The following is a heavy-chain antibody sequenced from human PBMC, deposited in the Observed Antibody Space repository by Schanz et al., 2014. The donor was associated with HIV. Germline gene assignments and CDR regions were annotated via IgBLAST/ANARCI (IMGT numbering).Heavy chain of an antibody. CDR3: ARERIQLWSTGTYYFDY. V-gene: IGHV3-30-3*01. J-gene: IGHJ4*02. Sequence: QVQLVESGGGVVQPGRSLRLSCAASGFTFSSYAMHWVRQAPGKGLEWVAVISYDGSNKYYADSVKGRFTISRDNSKNTLYLQMNSLRAEDTAVYYCARERIQLWSTGTYYFDYWGQGNLLTVSS. CDR2: ISYDGSNK. CDR1: GFTFSSYA. D-gene: IGHD5-18*01.